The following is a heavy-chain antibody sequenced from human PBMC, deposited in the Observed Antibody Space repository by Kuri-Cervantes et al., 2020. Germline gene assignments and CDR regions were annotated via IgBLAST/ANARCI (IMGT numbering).Heavy chain of an antibody. V-gene: IGHV4-38-2*01. D-gene: IGHD2-21*02. CDR1: GFTFSSYG. CDR3: AIWSGHCGGDCPRGAFDI. Sequence: GSLRLSCAASGFTFSSYGMHWVRQAPGKGLEWIGSIYHSGSTYYNPSLKSRVTISVDTSKNQFSLQLSSVTAADTAVYYCAIWSGHCGGDCPRGAFDIWGQGTMVTVSS. CDR2: IYHSGST. J-gene: IGHJ3*02.